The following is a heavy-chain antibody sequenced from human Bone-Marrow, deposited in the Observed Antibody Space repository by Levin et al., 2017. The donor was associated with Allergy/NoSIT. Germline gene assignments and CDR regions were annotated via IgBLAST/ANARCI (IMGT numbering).Heavy chain of an antibody. J-gene: IGHJ4*02. CDR1: GFTFSTYW. CDR2: IKPDGSGI. Sequence: QPGGSLRLSCVVSGFTFSTYWMHWVRQAPGKGLVWVSRIKPDGSGILYADSVKGRFTISRDNAKNTLYLQMNSLRADDTAVYYCVSFGCSEGLCRSGWGQGTLVTVSS. V-gene: IGHV3-74*01. CDR3: VSFGCSEGLCRSG. D-gene: IGHD2-15*01.